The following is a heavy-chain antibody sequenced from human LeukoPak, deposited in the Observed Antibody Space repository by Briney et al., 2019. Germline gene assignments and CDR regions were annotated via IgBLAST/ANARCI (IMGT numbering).Heavy chain of an antibody. J-gene: IGHJ3*02. CDR3: AKDRFYGDYDWDAFDI. CDR1: GFTFSSYG. CDR2: ISYDGSNK. Sequence: PGGSLRLSCAASGFTFSSYGMHWVRHAPGKGLEWVAVISYDGSNKYYADSVKGRFTISRDNSKNTLYLQMNSLRAEDTAVYYCAKDRFYGDYDWDAFDIWGQGTMVTVSS. D-gene: IGHD4-17*01. V-gene: IGHV3-30*18.